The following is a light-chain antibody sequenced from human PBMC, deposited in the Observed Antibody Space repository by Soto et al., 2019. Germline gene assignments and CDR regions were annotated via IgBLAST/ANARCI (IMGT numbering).Light chain of an antibody. CDR2: KAS. CDR3: QHYNSYSEA. J-gene: IGKJ1*01. CDR1: QTISSW. Sequence: DIQVTQSQSSLSGSVGDRVTITCRASQTISSWLAWYQQKPGKAPKLLIYKASTLKSGVPSRFSGSGSGTEFTLTISSLQPDDFATYYCQHYNSYSEAFGQRTKVDI. V-gene: IGKV1-5*03.